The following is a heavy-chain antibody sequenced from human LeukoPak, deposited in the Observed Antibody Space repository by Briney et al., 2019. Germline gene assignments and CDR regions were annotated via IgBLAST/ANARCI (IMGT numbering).Heavy chain of an antibody. D-gene: IGHD3-16*02. V-gene: IGHV4-59*08. CDR2: IYVTGN. CDR3: ARHIGGGIEDMDV. J-gene: IGHJ6*03. Sequence: SETLSLTCTVSGGSIGTYYWSWVRQSPGKGLEWIGYIYVTGNRYNPYLQSRVTISVDTSKNQFFLKMSSVTAADTAVYYCARHIGGGIEDMDVWGKGTKVTVSS. CDR1: GGSIGTYY.